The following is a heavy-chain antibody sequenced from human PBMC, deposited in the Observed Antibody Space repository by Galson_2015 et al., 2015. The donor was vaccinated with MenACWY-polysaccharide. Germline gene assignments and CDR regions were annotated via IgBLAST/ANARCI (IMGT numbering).Heavy chain of an antibody. CDR2: IQYDAVYK. Sequence: SLRLSCAASTVTFRGSGMHWVRQAPGEGLEWVAVIQYDAVYKQYLDSVKGRLSVSRDNSKSTLYLEMNNLRAEDTALYYCAREGSRIVFHAFDTWGQGTMVIVSS. J-gene: IGHJ3*02. CDR3: AREGSRIVFHAFDT. CDR1: TVTFRGSG. V-gene: IGHV3-33*01. D-gene: IGHD3-10*02.